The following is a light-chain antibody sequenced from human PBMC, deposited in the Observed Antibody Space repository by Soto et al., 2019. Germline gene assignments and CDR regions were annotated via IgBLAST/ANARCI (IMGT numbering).Light chain of an antibody. CDR1: SSDVGGYNY. J-gene: IGLJ1*01. CDR2: EVS. CDR3: RSYTSSSTLPYV. Sequence: QSALTQPASVSGSPGQSITISCTGTSSDVGGYNYVSWYQQHPGKAPKLMIYEVSNRPSGVSNRFSGSKSGNTASLTISVLQAEDEADYYCRSYTSSSTLPYVFGTGTKLTVL. V-gene: IGLV2-14*01.